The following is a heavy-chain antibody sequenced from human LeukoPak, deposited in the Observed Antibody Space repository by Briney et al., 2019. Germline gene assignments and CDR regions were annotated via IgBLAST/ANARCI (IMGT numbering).Heavy chain of an antibody. J-gene: IGHJ6*03. D-gene: IGHD3-22*01. V-gene: IGHV4-34*01. CDR2: MNPSGST. CDR1: GFTFSSYS. Sequence: GSLRLSCAASGFTFSSYSMNWVRQAPGKGLEWIGEMNPSGSTNYNPSLKSRVTISVDTSKNQFSLELSSVTAADTAVYYCARGRQDVTMIVVVMTAVSYYLDVWGKGTTVTVS. CDR3: ARGRQDVTMIVVVMTAVSYYLDV.